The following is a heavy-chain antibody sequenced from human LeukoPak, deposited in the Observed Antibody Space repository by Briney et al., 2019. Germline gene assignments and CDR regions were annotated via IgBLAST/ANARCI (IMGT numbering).Heavy chain of an antibody. D-gene: IGHD1-26*01. J-gene: IGHJ4*02. CDR3: AKLPLVEPTDY. V-gene: IGHV3-23*01. CDR1: GFTFNNFA. CDR2: ITASGGST. Sequence: GGSLRLSCAASGFTFNNFAMTWVRQAPGKGLEWVSTITASGGSTIYADSVKGRFTISRDNSKNTLYLQMNTLRAEDTAIYYCAKLPLVEPTDYWGQGTLVTVSS.